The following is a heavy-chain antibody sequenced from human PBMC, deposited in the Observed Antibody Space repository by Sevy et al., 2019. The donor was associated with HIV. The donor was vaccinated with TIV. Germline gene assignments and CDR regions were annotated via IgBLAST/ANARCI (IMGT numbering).Heavy chain of an antibody. V-gene: IGHV3-23*01. Sequence: GGSLRLSCAASGFTFNSYVMSWVRQAPGKGLEWVSAISGSGGSSDYADSVKGRFTISRDNSNNRLFLQMNSLRAEDTAVYYCAKAYSSGWYLWFDPWGQGTLVTVSS. CDR1: GFTFNSYV. CDR3: AKAYSSGWYLWFDP. J-gene: IGHJ5*02. CDR2: ISGSGGSS. D-gene: IGHD6-19*01.